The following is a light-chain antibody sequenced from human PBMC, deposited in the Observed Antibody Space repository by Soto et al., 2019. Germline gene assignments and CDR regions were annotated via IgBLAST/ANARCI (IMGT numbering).Light chain of an antibody. V-gene: IGLV2-14*03. CDR2: DVS. Sequence: QSVLTQPASLSGSPGQSITISCTGTSSGVGGYNYVSWYQQHPGKAPKLMIYDVSDRPSGVSNRFSASKSGNTASLTISGLQAEDEADYYCCSYTSSSTPWVFGTGTKVTVL. CDR3: CSYTSSSTPWV. CDR1: SSGVGGYNY. J-gene: IGLJ1*01.